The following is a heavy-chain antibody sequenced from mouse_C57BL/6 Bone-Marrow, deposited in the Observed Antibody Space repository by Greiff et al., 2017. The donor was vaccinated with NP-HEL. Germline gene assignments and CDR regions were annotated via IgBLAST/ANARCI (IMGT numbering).Heavy chain of an antibody. J-gene: IGHJ2*01. CDR1: GYAFTNYL. Sequence: VQLQQSGAELVRPGASVKVSCKASGYAFTNYLIEWVKQRPGQGLEWIGVINPGSGGTNYNEKFKGKATLTADKSSSTAYMQLSSLTSEDSAVYFGARSNWDFDYWGQGTTLTVSS. V-gene: IGHV1-54*01. CDR2: INPGSGGT. CDR3: ARSNWDFDY. D-gene: IGHD4-1*01.